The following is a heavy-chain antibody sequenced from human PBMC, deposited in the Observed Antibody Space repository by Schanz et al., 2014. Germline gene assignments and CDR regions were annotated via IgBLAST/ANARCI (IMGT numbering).Heavy chain of an antibody. D-gene: IGHD1-26*01. J-gene: IGHJ2*01. CDR3: ARNRGSGGQNWYFDL. CDR1: GFTFENYA. CDR2: INWSDGGST. V-gene: IGHV3-20*04. Sequence: EVQLVESGGGLIPPGGSLRLSCAASGFTFENYALTWVRQVPGKGLEWVSRINWSDGGSTGYADSVRGRFTISRDNTKNSLCLQLNSLRADDTAVYYCARNRGSGGQNWYFDLWGRGTLVTVSS.